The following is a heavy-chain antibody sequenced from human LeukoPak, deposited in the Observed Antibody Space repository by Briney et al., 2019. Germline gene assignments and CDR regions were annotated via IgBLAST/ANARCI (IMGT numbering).Heavy chain of an antibody. CDR3: ANLDWNNYFDY. V-gene: IGHV3-48*01. CDR2: ISSDGTTI. J-gene: IGHJ4*02. D-gene: IGHD1/OR15-1a*01. CDR1: GFSFNRYS. Sequence: GSLRLSCTASGFSFNRYSMNWVRQAPGKGLEWISYISSDGTTIYYADSVKGRFTISRDNSKNTLYLQMNSLRAEDTAVYYCANLDWNNYFDYWGQGTLVTVSS.